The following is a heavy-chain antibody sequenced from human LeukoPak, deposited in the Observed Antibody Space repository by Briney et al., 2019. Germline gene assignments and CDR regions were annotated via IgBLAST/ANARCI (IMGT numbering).Heavy chain of an antibody. CDR2: IKQDGSEK. J-gene: IGHJ2*01. D-gene: IGHD6-13*01. V-gene: IGHV3-7*04. CDR3: ARIEYSGSGTWYFDL. Sequence: GGSLRLSCAASGFTFSSYWMSWVRHAPGKGMEWVANIKQDGSEKYYVDSVKGRFTISRDNAKNSLYLQMNSLRAEDTAVYYCARIEYSGSGTWYFDLWGRGTLVTVSS. CDR1: GFTFSSYW.